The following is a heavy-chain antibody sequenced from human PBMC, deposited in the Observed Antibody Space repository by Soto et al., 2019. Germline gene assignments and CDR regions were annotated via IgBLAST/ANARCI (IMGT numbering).Heavy chain of an antibody. D-gene: IGHD6-19*01. Sequence: VGSLRLSCAASGFTFRSYAMNWVRQTQEKGLEWVSSISSTSTYTHYADSVKGRFTISRDNANNSLFLQMNSLRAEDTAIYYCARDLALAGNYWGQGAQVTVSS. J-gene: IGHJ4*02. CDR2: ISSTSTYT. CDR1: GFTFRSYA. CDR3: ARDLALAGNY. V-gene: IGHV3-21*01.